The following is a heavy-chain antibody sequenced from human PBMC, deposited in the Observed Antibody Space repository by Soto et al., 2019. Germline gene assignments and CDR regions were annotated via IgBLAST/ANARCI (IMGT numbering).Heavy chain of an antibody. CDR1: GFTFSSYG. CDR3: ARDGGYCTSGVCYTFGGTFDY. J-gene: IGHJ4*02. Sequence: QVQLVESGGGVVQPGRSLRLSCAASGFTFSSYGMHWVRQAPGKGLEWVAVIWYDGSNKYYADSVKGRFTISRDNSKNTLYRQMTGLRAEDRAVYYCARDGGYCTSGVCYTFGGTFDYWGQGTLVTASS. V-gene: IGHV3-33*01. D-gene: IGHD2-8*01. CDR2: IWYDGSNK.